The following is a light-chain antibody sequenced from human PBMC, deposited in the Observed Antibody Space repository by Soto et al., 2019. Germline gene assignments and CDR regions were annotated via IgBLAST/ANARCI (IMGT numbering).Light chain of an antibody. Sequence: DIQMTQSPSSLSASIGDRVTITCRASQSIANFLNWYQQRPGKAPKLLIHAASSLQSGVPSRFSGSGSGTDFTLTISSLRREDFATYYCQQSYSTSEWTFGQGTKVEMK. CDR3: QQSYSTSEWT. V-gene: IGKV1-39*01. CDR2: AAS. J-gene: IGKJ1*01. CDR1: QSIANF.